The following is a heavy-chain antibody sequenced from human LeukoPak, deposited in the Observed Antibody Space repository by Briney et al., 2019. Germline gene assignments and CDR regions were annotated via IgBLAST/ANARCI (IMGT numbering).Heavy chain of an antibody. CDR1: GGSISSGSYY. D-gene: IGHD3-22*01. V-gene: IGHV4-61*02. CDR2: IYTSGST. CDR3: TRGSIAYYYMDV. Sequence: SETLSLTCTVSGGSISSGSYYWSWIRQPAGKGLEWIGRIYTSGSTHYNPSLKSRVTISVDTSKNQFSLKLSSVTAADTAVYYCTRGSIAYYYMDVWGKGTTVTISS. J-gene: IGHJ6*03.